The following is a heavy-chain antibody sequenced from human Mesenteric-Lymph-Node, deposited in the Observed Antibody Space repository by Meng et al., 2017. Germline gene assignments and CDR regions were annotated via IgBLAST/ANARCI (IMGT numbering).Heavy chain of an antibody. J-gene: IGHJ4*02. V-gene: IGHV4-4*02. CDR3: AREGNYYDSSGLDY. Sequence: LQNPGPALVKPSRTLSLLCASSGGSISSSNWWSWVRQPPGKGLEWIGEIYHSGSTNYNPSLKSRVTISVDKSKNQFSLKLSSVTAADTAVYYCAREGNYYDSSGLDYWGQGTLVTVSS. CDR1: GGSISSSNW. D-gene: IGHD3-22*01. CDR2: IYHSGST.